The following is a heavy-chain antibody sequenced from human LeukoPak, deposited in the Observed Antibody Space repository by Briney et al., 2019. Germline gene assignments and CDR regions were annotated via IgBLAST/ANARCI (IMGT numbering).Heavy chain of an antibody. CDR3: ARYGSAWYVDS. Sequence: SQTPPPTWAIPGDSFSSNSAPWIWIRHSPPRGLEWRGRTYYRSQWYSDYGISVRGRITINPDTSKNHFYLQLNSVTPEDTAVYYCARYGSAWYVDSWGQGTLVTVFS. CDR2: TYYRSQWYS. D-gene: IGHD6-19*01. J-gene: IGHJ4*02. CDR1: GDSFSSNSAP. V-gene: IGHV6-1*01.